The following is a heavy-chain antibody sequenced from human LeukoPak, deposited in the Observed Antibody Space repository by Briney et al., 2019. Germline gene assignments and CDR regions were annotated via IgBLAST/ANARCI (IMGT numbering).Heavy chain of an antibody. CDR1: GFTFDDYG. V-gene: IGHV3-23*01. D-gene: IGHD3-22*01. Sequence: GGSLRLSCEASGFTFDDYGMSWVRQAPGKGLEWVSAISGSGGSTYYADSVKGRFTISRDNSKNTLYLQMNSLRAEDTAVYYCAKASAMIVVVSKHFDYWGQGTLVTVSS. J-gene: IGHJ4*02. CDR3: AKASAMIVVVSKHFDY. CDR2: ISGSGGST.